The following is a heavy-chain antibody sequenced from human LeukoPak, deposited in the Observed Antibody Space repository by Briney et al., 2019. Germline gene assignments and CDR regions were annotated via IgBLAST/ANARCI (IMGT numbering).Heavy chain of an antibody. CDR2: ISGSGGST. V-gene: IGHV3-23*01. CDR3: AKDRGYCSGGSCYRSSDY. J-gene: IGHJ4*02. CDR1: GFTFSSYA. Sequence: PGGSLRLSCAASGFTFSSYAMSWVRQAPGKGLEWVSAISGSGGSTYYADSVKGRFTISRDNSKNTLYLQMNSLRAEDTAVYYCAKDRGYCSGGSCYRSSDYWGQGTLVTASS. D-gene: IGHD2-15*01.